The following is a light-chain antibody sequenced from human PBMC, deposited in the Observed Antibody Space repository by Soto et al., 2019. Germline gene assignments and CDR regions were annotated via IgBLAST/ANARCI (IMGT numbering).Light chain of an antibody. CDR3: QHYNSYSEA. V-gene: IGKV1-5*03. CDR1: QSISSW. Sequence: DIQMTQSPSTLSASVGDRVTITCRASQSISSWLAWYQQKPGKAPKLLICKASSLESGVPSRFSGSGSGTEFTLTISSLQPDDFATYSCQHYNSYSEALGQGTKVDIK. J-gene: IGKJ1*01. CDR2: KAS.